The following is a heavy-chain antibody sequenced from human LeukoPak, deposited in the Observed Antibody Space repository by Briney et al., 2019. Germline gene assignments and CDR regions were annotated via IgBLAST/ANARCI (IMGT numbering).Heavy chain of an antibody. CDR3: ARIAVAGPYDAFDI. Sequence: PGGSLRLSCAASGFTFSSYSMNWVRQAPGKGLEWVSSISSSSSYIYYADSVKGRFTISRDNAKNSLYLQMNSLRAEDTAVYYCARIAVAGPYDAFDIWGQGTMVTVSS. V-gene: IGHV3-21*01. CDR1: GFTFSSYS. CDR2: ISSSSSYI. J-gene: IGHJ3*02. D-gene: IGHD6-19*01.